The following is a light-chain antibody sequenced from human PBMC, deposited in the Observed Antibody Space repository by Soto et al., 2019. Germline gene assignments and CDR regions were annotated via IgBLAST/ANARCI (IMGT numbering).Light chain of an antibody. V-gene: IGLV2-8*01. J-gene: IGLJ1*01. Sequence: VLTQPPCGSGAPGQSVTIACTGSSGDIGRYNYVPWFQQYPGKAPKLMIFEVDKRPSGVPDRFSGSKSGNTASLTVSGLRADDEADYYCASYAGSDNYVFGTGTKVTVL. CDR2: EVD. CDR1: SGDIGRYNY. CDR3: ASYAGSDNYV.